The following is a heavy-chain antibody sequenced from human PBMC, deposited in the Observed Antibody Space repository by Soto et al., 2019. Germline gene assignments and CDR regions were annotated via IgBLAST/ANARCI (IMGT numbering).Heavy chain of an antibody. J-gene: IGHJ4*02. V-gene: IGHV1-46*01. Sequence: GASVKVSCKASGYTFTSYYVHWVRQAPGQGLEWMGIINPSGGSTNYAQKFQGRVTLTRDTSTSTVYMELSSLRSEDTAVYYCARNLAAGEGWGQGTLVTVSS. CDR2: INPSGGST. CDR1: GYTFTSYY. D-gene: IGHD6-13*01. CDR3: ARNLAAGEG.